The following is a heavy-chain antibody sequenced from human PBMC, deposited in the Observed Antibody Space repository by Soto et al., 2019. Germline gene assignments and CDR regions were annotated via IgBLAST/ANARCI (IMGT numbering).Heavy chain of an antibody. CDR2: IIPIFGTA. V-gene: IGHV1-69*13. Sequence: SVKVSCKASGGTFSSYAISWVRQAPGQGLEWMGGIIPIFGTANYAQKFQGRVTITADESTSTAYMELSSLRSEDTAVYYCAGGGAYCGGDCYPPSAAPYYSYYYGMDVWGQGTTVTVSS. J-gene: IGHJ6*02. CDR1: GGTFSSYA. CDR3: AGGGAYCGGDCYPPSAAPYYSYYYGMDV. D-gene: IGHD2-21*02.